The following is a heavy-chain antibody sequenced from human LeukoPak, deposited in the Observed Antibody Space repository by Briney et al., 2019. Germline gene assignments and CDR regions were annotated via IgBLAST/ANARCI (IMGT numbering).Heavy chain of an antibody. CDR2: ISAYNGNT. Sequence: ASVKVSCKASGYTFTSYGISWVRQAPGQGLEWMGWISAYNGNTNYAQKLQGRVTMTTDTSTSTAYMELRSLRSDDTAVYYCARAVGSGSFQTYYYYMDVWGKGTTVTISS. CDR1: GYTFTSYG. CDR3: ARAVGSGSFQTYYYYMDV. D-gene: IGHD3-10*01. J-gene: IGHJ6*03. V-gene: IGHV1-18*01.